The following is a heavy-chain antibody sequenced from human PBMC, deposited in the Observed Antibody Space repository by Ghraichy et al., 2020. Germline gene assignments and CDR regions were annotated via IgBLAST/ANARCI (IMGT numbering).Heavy chain of an antibody. V-gene: IGHV3-48*03. D-gene: IGHD6-13*01. J-gene: IGHJ3*02. Sequence: GGSLRLSCAASGFTFSSYEMNWVRQAPGKGLEWVSYISSSGSTIYYADSVKGRFTISRDNAKNSLYLQMNSLRAEDTAVYYCARDGTAAGTFSLSWASAFDIWGQGTMVTVSS. CDR3: ARDGTAAGTFSLSWASAFDI. CDR2: ISSSGSTI. CDR1: GFTFSSYE.